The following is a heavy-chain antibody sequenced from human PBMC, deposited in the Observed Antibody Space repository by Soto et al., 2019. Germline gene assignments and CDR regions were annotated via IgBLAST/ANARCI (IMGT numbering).Heavy chain of an antibody. D-gene: IGHD3-22*01. CDR1: GGTFSSYA. CDR2: IIPIFGTA. CDR3: ARSYYDSSGYYPGFDY. J-gene: IGHJ4*02. Sequence: ASVKVSCKASGGTFSSYAISWVRQAPGQGLEWMGGIIPIFGTANYAQKFQGRVTITADESTSTAYMELSSLRSEDTAVYYCARSYYDSSGYYPGFDYWGQGTLVTVSS. V-gene: IGHV1-69*13.